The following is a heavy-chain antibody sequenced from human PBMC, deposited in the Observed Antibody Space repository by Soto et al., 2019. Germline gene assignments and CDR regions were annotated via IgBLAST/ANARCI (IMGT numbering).Heavy chain of an antibody. CDR1: GFTFSNAW. D-gene: IGHD6-13*01. V-gene: IGHV3-15*01. CDR3: ATEKYTSNWYNY. J-gene: IGHJ4*02. Sequence: GGSLRLSCAASGFTFSNAWMSWVRQAPGKGLEWVGRIKSKSDGGTTGYAAPVNGRFTISRDDSKNTLFLQVNSLKTEDTAVYYCATEKYTSNWYNYWGQGTLVTVSS. CDR2: IKSKSDGGTT.